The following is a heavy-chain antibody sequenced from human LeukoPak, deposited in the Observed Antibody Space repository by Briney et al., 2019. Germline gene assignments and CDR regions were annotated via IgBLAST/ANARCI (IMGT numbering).Heavy chain of an antibody. D-gene: IGHD2-2*01. CDR1: GYTFTSYD. CDR2: INPNSGGT. V-gene: IGHV1-2*02. CDR3: ARRRYCSSTSCSFVWFDP. J-gene: IGHJ5*02. Sequence: ASVKVSCKASGYTFTSYDINWVRQAPGQGLEWMGWINPNSGGTNYAQKFQGRVTMTRDTSISTAYMELSRLRSDDTAVYYCARRRYCSSTSCSFVWFDPWGQGTLVTVSS.